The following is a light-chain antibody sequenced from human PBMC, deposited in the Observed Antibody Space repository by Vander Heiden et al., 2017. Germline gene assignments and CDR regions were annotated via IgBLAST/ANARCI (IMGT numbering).Light chain of an antibody. V-gene: IGLV2-11*01. J-gene: IGLJ1*01. CDR2: DVT. CDR3: CSYAGSYTYV. Sequence: SAPTHPRSASGSPGQSATFSCTGTSSDVGGYNHVSWYQQHPGKAPKFMIYDVTKRPSGVPDRFSGSKSGNTASLTISGLQAEDEADYYCCSYAGSYTYVFGSGTKITVL. CDR1: SSDVGGYNH.